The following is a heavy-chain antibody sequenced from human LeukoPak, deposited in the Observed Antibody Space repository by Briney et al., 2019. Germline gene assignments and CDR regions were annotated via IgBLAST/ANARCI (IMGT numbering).Heavy chain of an antibody. CDR1: GGSISSFY. D-gene: IGHD3-16*01. CDR3: ARGNYDDSYAYGGDFDS. V-gene: IGHV4-59*01. CDR2: MSNSGST. Sequence: PSETLSLTCSVPGGSISSFYWNWIRQPPGKGLEWIGYMSNSGSTNYNPSLKSRLTLSVETSKIHLSLRLSSVTAADTAVYYCARGNYDDSYAYGGDFDSWGQGTLVTVSS. J-gene: IGHJ4*02.